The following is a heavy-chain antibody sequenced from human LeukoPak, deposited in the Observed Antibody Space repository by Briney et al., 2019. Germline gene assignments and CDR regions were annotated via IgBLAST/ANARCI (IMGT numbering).Heavy chain of an antibody. D-gene: IGHD2-15*01. CDR3: ATVGPMGSGGSWQLRVSYYYYGMDV. CDR1: GYTLTELS. J-gene: IGHJ6*02. Sequence: ASVKVSCKVSGYTLTELSMHWVRQAPGKGLEWMGGFDPEDGETIYAQKFQGRVTMTEDTSTDTAYMELSSLRSEDTAVYYCATVGPMGSGGSWQLRVSYYYYGMDVWGQGTTVTVSS. V-gene: IGHV1-24*01. CDR2: FDPEDGET.